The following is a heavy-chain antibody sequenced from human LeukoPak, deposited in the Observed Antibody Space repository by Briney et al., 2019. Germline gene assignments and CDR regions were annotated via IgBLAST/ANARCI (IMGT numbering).Heavy chain of an antibody. CDR1: GGSFSGYY. CDR3: AREHAVWFDP. Sequence: SETLSLTCAVYGGSFSGYYWSWIRQPPGKGLEWIGEINHSGSTNYNPSLKSRVTISVDTSKNQFSLKLSSVTAADTAVYYCAREHAVWFDPWGQGTLVTVSS. J-gene: IGHJ5*02. V-gene: IGHV4-34*01. CDR2: INHSGST.